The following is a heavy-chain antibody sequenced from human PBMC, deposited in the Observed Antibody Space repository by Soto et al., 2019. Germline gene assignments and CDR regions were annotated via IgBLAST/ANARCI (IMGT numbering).Heavy chain of an antibody. Sequence: PSETLSLTCAVYGGSFSGYYWIWIRQPPGKGLEWIGEINHSGTTYYNPSLKSRVTISVDTSKNQFSLKLSSVTAADTAVYYCAKLANRNFNQPNWGQGTLVTVSS. CDR1: GGSFSGYY. CDR2: INHSGTT. CDR3: AKLANRNFNQPN. V-gene: IGHV4-34*01. J-gene: IGHJ4*02.